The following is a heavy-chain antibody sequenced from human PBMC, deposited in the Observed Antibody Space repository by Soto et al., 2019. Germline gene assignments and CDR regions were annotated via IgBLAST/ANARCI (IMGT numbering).Heavy chain of an antibody. D-gene: IGHD3-22*01. CDR2: RWYDGSNK. V-gene: IGHV3-33*01. CDR1: GFTFSSYG. CDR3: AREDYYDSSGYLDY. J-gene: IGHJ4*02. Sequence: QVQLVESGGGVFQPGRSLRLSCAASGFTFSSYGMHWVRQSPGKGLEWVAVRWYDGSNKYYADSVKGRFTISRDNSKNTLYLQMNSLRAEDTAVYYCAREDYYDSSGYLDYWGQGTLVTVSS.